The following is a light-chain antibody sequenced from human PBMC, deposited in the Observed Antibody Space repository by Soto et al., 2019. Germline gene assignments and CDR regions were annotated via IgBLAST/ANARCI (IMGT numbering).Light chain of an antibody. V-gene: IGKV3-15*01. CDR3: QQYYNWPRT. J-gene: IGKJ1*01. CDR1: HSVSSN. CDR2: DAS. Sequence: EVVMTQSPATLSVSPGERATLSCRASHSVSSNLAWYQQKLGQAPRLLIYDASARATGIPARFSGGGSGTEFTLTISSLQSEDFAVYYCQQYYNWPRTFGQGTKVEI.